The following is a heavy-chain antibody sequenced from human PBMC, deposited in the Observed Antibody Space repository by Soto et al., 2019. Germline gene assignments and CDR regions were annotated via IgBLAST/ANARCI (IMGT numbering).Heavy chain of an antibody. CDR1: GGSISSGGYY. Sequence: SETLSLTCTVSGGSISSGGYYWSWIRQHPGKGLEWIGYIYYSGSTYYNPSLKSRVTISVDTSKNQFSLKLSSVTAADTAVYYCARRRMNYYDSSGDFDYWGQGTLVT. V-gene: IGHV4-31*03. CDR2: IYYSGST. D-gene: IGHD3-22*01. J-gene: IGHJ4*02. CDR3: ARRRMNYYDSSGDFDY.